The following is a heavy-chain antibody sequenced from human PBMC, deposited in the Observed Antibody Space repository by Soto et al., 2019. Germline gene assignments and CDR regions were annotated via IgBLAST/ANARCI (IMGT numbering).Heavy chain of an antibody. CDR1: GFTFSSYS. V-gene: IGHV3-21*01. J-gene: IGHJ4*02. CDR2: ISSSSSYI. CDR3: ARDPISSGSSPTGTDDY. Sequence: GGSLRLSCAASGFTFSSYSMNWVRQAPGKGLEWVSSISSSSSYIYYADSVKGRFTISRDNAKNSLYLQMNSLRAEDTAVYYCARDPISSGSSPTGTDDYWGQGTLVTVSS. D-gene: IGHD1-1*01.